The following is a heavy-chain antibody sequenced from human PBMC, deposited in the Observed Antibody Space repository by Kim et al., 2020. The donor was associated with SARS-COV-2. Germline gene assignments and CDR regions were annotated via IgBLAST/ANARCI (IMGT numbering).Heavy chain of an antibody. CDR3: ARVQLWPTGYWFDP. CDR2: IYYSGST. V-gene: IGHV4-59*13. CDR1: GGSISSYY. Sequence: SETLSLTCTVSGGSISSYYWSWIRQPPGKGLEWIGYIYYSGSTNYNPSLKSRVTISVDTSKNQFSLKLSSVTAADTAVYYCARVQLWPTGYWFDPWGQGTLVTVSS. D-gene: IGHD5-18*01. J-gene: IGHJ5*02.